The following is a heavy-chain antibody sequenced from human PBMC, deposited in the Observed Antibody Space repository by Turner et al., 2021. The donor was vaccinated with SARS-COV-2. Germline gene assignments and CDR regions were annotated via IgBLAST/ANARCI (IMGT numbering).Heavy chain of an antibody. CDR1: RFPFSRYG. CDR2: IWFDGSNK. V-gene: IGHV3-33*01. D-gene: IGHD3-22*01. J-gene: IGHJ4*02. Sequence: QLQLVVSGGGAVQPGRSLRLSCAPSRFPFSRYGMDWVRQAPGKGLEWVEVIWFDGSNKYYADSVKSRFTISRDNSKNTMYLQMNSLRAEDTAVYYCARDGSGYYDSSGYFDYWGQGTLVTVSS. CDR3: ARDGSGYYDSSGYFDY.